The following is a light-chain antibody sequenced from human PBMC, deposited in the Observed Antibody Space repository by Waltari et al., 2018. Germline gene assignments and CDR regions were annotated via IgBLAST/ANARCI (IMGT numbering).Light chain of an antibody. CDR2: SNT. Sequence: QSVLTQPPSASGTPGQRVTISCSGSTSNIGTNTVNWYQQLPRTAPKLLIYSNTQPPSGGPDRFSGSKSGTSASLAISGLQSEDEADYYCAAWDDSLNGWVFGGGTKLTVL. V-gene: IGLV1-44*01. CDR1: TSNIGTNT. CDR3: AAWDDSLNGWV. J-gene: IGLJ3*02.